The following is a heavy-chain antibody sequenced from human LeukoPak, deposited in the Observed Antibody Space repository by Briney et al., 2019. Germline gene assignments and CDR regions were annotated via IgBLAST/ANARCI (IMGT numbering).Heavy chain of an antibody. Sequence: GASLRISCKGSGSIFTSYWISWVRQMPGKGLEWMGRIDPSDSYTNYSPSFQGHVTISADKSISTAYLQWSSLKASDTAMYYCASYYYGSAPFDYWGQGTLVTVSS. CDR2: IDPSDSYT. CDR3: ASYYYGSAPFDY. CDR1: GSIFTSYW. J-gene: IGHJ4*02. D-gene: IGHD3-10*01. V-gene: IGHV5-10-1*01.